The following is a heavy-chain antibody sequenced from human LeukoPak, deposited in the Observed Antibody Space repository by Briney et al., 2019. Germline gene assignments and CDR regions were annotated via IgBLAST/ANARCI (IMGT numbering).Heavy chain of an antibody. J-gene: IGHJ2*01. D-gene: IGHD5-24*01. Sequence: GGSLRLSCAASGFTFSDYYMNWIRQAPGKGLEWVSYISSSGDTIYYADSVKGRFTISRDNAKNSLYLQMSSLRAEDTAVYYCAREERDGYNYYWYFDLWGRGTLVTVSS. CDR2: ISSSGDTI. V-gene: IGHV3-11*04. CDR3: AREERDGYNYYWYFDL. CDR1: GFTFSDYY.